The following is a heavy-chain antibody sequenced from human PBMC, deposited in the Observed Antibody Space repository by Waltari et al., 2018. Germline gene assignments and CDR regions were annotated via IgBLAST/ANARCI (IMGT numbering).Heavy chain of an antibody. CDR1: GFTFGTHW. D-gene: IGHD3-10*01. CDR3: ARDMGQYTNYVAY. CDR2: INEDGSDI. Sequence: EVQLVESGGGLVQPGGSLRLSCAASGFTFGTHWMSWVRQAPGKGLEWVANINEDGSDIYYVDSLKGRFTISRDNAKNSLYLQMNSLRAEDTAVYYCARDMGQYTNYVAYWGQGTLVIVSS. J-gene: IGHJ4*02. V-gene: IGHV3-7*03.